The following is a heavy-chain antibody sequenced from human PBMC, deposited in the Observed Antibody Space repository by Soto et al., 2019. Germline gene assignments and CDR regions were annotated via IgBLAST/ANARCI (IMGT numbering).Heavy chain of an antibody. D-gene: IGHD2-15*01. J-gene: IGHJ4*02. Sequence: EVQLVESGGGLVQPGGSLRLSCVVSGFTLSSRWMHWVRQTPGKGLVWVSRIKTDGTTTNYADSVKGPFTISRDNAENTLYLHMNSLRPEATAMYYCVRDQDTYGKAVFASWGQGTLVTVSS. V-gene: IGHV3-74*01. CDR1: GFTLSSRW. CDR3: VRDQDTYGKAVFAS. CDR2: IKTDGTTT.